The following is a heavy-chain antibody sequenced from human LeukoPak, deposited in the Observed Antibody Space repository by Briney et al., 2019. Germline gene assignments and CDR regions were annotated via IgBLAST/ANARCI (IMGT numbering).Heavy chain of an antibody. CDR3: AKRGVVIRVILVGFHKEAYYFDS. CDR1: GYTFSGHG. J-gene: IGHJ4*02. V-gene: IGHV3-30*18. Sequence: GSPLRLSCAPSGYTFSGHGMQWVRQAPAKGLEWVAVLSYVGSNKYYSDSMKDRFTISTDNPKNTLYLQMNSMRAGDTAVYFCAKRGVVIRVILVGFHKEAYYFDSWGQGALVTVSS. D-gene: IGHD3-22*01. CDR2: LSYVGSNK.